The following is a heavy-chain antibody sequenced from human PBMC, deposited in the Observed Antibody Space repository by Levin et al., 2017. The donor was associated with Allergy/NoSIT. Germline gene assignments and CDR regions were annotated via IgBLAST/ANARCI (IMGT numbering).Heavy chain of an antibody. V-gene: IGHV4-39*01. D-gene: IGHD5-12*01. J-gene: IGHJ5*02. CDR3: ARHHSSDHQKVNVVATRHMYWFDP. Sequence: PSQTLSLTCTVSGGSISSSSYYWGWIRQPPGKGLEWIGSIYYSGSTYYNPSLKSRVTISVDTSKNQFSLKLSSVTAADTAVYYCARHHSSDHQKVNVVATRHMYWFDPWGQGTLVTVSS. CDR2: IYYSGST. CDR1: GGSISSSSYY.